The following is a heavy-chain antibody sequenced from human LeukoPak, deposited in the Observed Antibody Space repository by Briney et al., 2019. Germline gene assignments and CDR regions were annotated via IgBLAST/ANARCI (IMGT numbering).Heavy chain of an antibody. CDR2: IYPGDSDT. Sequence: GESLKISCKGSEYSFTSNWIGWVRQMPGKGLEWMGIIYPGDSDTRYSPSFQGQVTISADKSISTAYLQWSSLKASDTAMYYCARIDRGAIAYYFDYWGQGTLLTVSS. J-gene: IGHJ4*02. V-gene: IGHV5-51*01. CDR1: EYSFTSNW. D-gene: IGHD2-21*01. CDR3: ARIDRGAIAYYFDY.